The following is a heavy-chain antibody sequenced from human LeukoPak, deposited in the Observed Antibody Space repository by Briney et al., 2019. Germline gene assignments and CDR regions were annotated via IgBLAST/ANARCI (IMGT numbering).Heavy chain of an antibody. Sequence: GGSLRLYCAASGFTFSSYAMSWVRQAPGKGLEWVSAISGSGGSTYYADSVKGRFTISRDYSKNTLYLQMNSLRAEDTAVYYCAKDIAPAAIRLGWFDPWGQGTLVTVSS. V-gene: IGHV3-23*01. CDR3: AKDIAPAAIRLGWFDP. CDR1: GFTFSSYA. J-gene: IGHJ5*02. D-gene: IGHD2-2*01. CDR2: ISGSGGST.